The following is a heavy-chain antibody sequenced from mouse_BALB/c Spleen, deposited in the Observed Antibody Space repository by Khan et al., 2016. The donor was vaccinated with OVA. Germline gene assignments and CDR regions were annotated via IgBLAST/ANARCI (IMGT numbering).Heavy chain of an antibody. CDR2: ISSGGHYP. CDR3: ARTVTTAKGGYYAMDY. Sequence: EVELVESGGDLVKPGGSLKLSCAASGFTFSSYGMSWVRQTPDKRLEWVATISSGGHYPYFPDSVRGRFTFSRDNAKNTLYLQMSRLKSEDTAMYYCARTVTTAKGGYYAMDYWGQGTSVTVSS. V-gene: IGHV5-6*01. CDR1: GFTFSSYG. D-gene: IGHD1-2*01. J-gene: IGHJ4*01.